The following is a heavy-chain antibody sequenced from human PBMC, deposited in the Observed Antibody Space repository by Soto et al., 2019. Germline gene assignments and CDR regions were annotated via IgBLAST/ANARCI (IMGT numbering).Heavy chain of an antibody. D-gene: IGHD1-26*01. CDR3: ATLPSVGGRWRRAGDQTYYYYGMDV. CDR2: IDPSNSYT. Sequence: GESLKISCPGSGYSFTSYWISWVRQMPGKGLEWMGRIDPSNSYTNYSPSFQGHVPISADKSISTASLRWSSLKASDTAMYYCATLPSVGGRWRRAGDQTYYYYGMDVWGQGTTVTVSS. CDR1: GYSFTSYW. V-gene: IGHV5-10-1*01. J-gene: IGHJ6*02.